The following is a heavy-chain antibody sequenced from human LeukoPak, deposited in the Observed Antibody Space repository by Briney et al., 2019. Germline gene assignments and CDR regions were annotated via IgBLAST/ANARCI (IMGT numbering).Heavy chain of an antibody. CDR1: GGSFSGYY. D-gene: IGHD6-13*01. CDR3: ASGSSSYDY. J-gene: IGHJ4*02. V-gene: IGHV4-34*01. CDR2: INHSGST. Sequence: PSETLSLTCAVYGGSFSGYYWSWIRQPPGKGLEWIGEINHSGSTNYNPSLKSRVTISVDTSKNQFSPKLSSVTAADTAVYYCASGSSSYDYWGQGTLVTVSS.